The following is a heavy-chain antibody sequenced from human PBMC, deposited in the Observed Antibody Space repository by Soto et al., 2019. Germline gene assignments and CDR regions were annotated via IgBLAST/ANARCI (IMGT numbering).Heavy chain of an antibody. V-gene: IGHV2-5*02. CDR2: IYWDDDK. J-gene: IGHJ6*02. D-gene: IGHD2-15*01. Sequence: QITLKESGPTLVKPTQTLTLTCTFSGFSLSTNGVGVGWIRQPPGKALEWLALIYWDDDKRYSPSLTSRLTTXKXTXXNQVVLTMTNMDPVDTATYYCAHVLVVVANYGMDVWGQGTTVTVSS. CDR3: AHVLVVVANYGMDV. CDR1: GFSLSTNGVG.